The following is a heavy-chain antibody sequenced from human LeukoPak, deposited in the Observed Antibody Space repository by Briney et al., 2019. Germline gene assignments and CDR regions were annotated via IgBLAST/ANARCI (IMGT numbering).Heavy chain of an antibody. Sequence: GGSLRLSCAASGFTVSNNYMSWVRQAPGKGLEWVSVIRSGGSTYYADSVKGRFTISRDNSKNTVNLQMNSLRADDTAVYYCARDDDYSNPFDYWGXXXLVTVSS. J-gene: IGHJ4*02. V-gene: IGHV3-53*01. CDR2: IRSGGST. D-gene: IGHD4-11*01. CDR3: ARDDDYSNPFDY. CDR1: GFTVSNNY.